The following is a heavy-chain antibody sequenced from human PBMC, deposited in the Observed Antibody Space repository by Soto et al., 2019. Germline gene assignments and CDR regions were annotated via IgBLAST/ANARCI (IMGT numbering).Heavy chain of an antibody. CDR2: IDPSDSYT. CDR1: VYSFTSYW. Sequence: GESLKISCKGSVYSFTSYWISWMRQMPGKGLEWMGRIDPSDSYTNYSPSFQGHVTISADKSISTAYLQWSSLKASDTAMYYCARIVDFWSEYYYRMDVWGQGTTVTVSS. V-gene: IGHV5-10-1*01. J-gene: IGHJ6*02. D-gene: IGHD3-3*01. CDR3: ARIVDFWSEYYYRMDV.